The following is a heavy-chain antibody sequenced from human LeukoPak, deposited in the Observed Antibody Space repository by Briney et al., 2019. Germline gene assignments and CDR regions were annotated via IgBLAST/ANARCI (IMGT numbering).Heavy chain of an antibody. D-gene: IGHD6-13*01. Sequence: GGSLRLSCAASGFTFSNYWMLWVRQVPGKGLVWVSRISTDGTTTSYADSVKGRFTISRDNAKNTLYLQMNSLRAEDTAVYYCGRNLAADIDSWGQGTLVTVSS. CDR2: ISTDGTTT. J-gene: IGHJ4*02. V-gene: IGHV3-74*01. CDR1: GFTFSNYW. CDR3: GRNLAADIDS.